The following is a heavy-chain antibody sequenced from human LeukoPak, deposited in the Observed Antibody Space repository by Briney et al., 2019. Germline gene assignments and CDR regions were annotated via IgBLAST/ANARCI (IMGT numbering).Heavy chain of an antibody. CDR1: GGSIGNYY. J-gene: IGHJ6*02. Sequence: MASETLSLTCTVSGGSIGNYYWTWLRQPAGKGVEWIGRIFVSGSTNYNPSLKGRVTMSVDTSKKQFSLRLTSMSAADTAVYFCARAIFGDSYHGIDVWGQGTTVTVSS. D-gene: IGHD3-10*01. CDR2: IFVSGST. V-gene: IGHV4-4*07. CDR3: ARAIFGDSYHGIDV.